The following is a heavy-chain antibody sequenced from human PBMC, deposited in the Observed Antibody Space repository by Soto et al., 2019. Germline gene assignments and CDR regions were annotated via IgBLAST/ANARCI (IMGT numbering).Heavy chain of an antibody. J-gene: IGHJ4*01. V-gene: IGHV3-74*01. CDR2: INPDGRSI. CDR3: ARAGSYRFDY. CDR1: GFTFSSYW. Sequence: EVQLVESGGGLVQPGGSLRLSCAASGFTFSSYWMHWVRQAPGKGLAWVSRINPDGRSISDADSVKGRFTISRDNAKNTLYLQMNSLTTEDTAVYYCARAGSYRFDYWGHGTLVPVSS. D-gene: IGHD3-10*01.